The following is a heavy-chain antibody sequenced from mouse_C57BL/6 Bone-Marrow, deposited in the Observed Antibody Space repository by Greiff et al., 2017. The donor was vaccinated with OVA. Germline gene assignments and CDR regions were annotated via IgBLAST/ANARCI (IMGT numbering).Heavy chain of an antibody. Sequence: QFQLQQPGAELVKPGASVKLSCKASGYTFPSYWMHWVKQRPGQGLAWIGMIPPNSGSTNYTEQFKSKATLTVDKSSLPAYMQLSSLTSEDSAVYYRARGFYYYGSSQFAYWGQGTLVTVSA. D-gene: IGHD1-1*01. CDR2: IPPNSGST. CDR1: GYTFPSYW. V-gene: IGHV1-64*01. J-gene: IGHJ3*01. CDR3: ARGFYYYGSSQFAY.